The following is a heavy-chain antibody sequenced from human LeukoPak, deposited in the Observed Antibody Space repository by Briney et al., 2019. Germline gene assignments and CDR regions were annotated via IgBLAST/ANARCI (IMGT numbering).Heavy chain of an antibody. D-gene: IGHD3-22*01. CDR3: ARERRGYCDY. CDR2: ITPIFGTA. J-gene: IGHJ4*02. CDR1: GGTFSSYA. V-gene: IGHV1-69*13. Sequence: ASVKVSCKASGGTFSSYAISWVRQAPGQGLEWMGGITPIFGTANYAQKFQGRVTITADESTSTAYMELSSLRSEDTAVYYCARERRGYCDYWGQGTLVTVSS.